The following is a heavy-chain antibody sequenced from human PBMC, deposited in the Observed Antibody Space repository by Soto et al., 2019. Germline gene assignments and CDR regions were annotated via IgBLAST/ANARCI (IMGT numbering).Heavy chain of an antibody. J-gene: IGHJ5*02. V-gene: IGHV4-59*01. CDR2: IYYSGST. CDR3: ARGYFSSWDGVGLSRRDH. CDR1: GGSISSYY. Sequence: EALPVTCTVSGGSISSYYWSWSRQPPGKGLEWIGYIYYSGSTNYNPSLKSRVTISVDTYKKQFSLKLSSVTAADTAVYYGARGYFSSWDGVGLSRRDHSSQGT. D-gene: IGHD6-13*01.